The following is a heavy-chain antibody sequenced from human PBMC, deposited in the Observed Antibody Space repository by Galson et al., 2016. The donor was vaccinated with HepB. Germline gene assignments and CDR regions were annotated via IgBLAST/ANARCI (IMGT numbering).Heavy chain of an antibody. CDR1: GFTFSTYG. Sequence: SLRLSCAAPGFTFSTYGMSWVRQAPGKGLEWVSVISGSGGSTYHADSVKGWFAISRDNSKNTLYLQMNSLRAEDTAVYYCARVITMVRGILKQRDYYGMDVWGQGTTVTVSS. V-gene: IGHV3-23*01. J-gene: IGHJ6*02. CDR2: ISGSGGST. D-gene: IGHD3-10*01. CDR3: ARVITMVRGILKQRDYYGMDV.